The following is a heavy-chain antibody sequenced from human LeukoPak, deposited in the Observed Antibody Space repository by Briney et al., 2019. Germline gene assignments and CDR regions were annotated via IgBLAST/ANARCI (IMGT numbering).Heavy chain of an antibody. CDR1: GFTFGDYA. Sequence: GGSLRLSCTASGFTFGDYAMSWFRRAPGKGLEWVGFIRSKAYGGTTEYAASVKGRFTISRDDSKSIAYLQMNSLKTEDTAVYYCTRPRRDYYYYGMDVWGQGTTVTVSS. CDR3: TRPRRDYYYYGMDV. CDR2: IRSKAYGGTT. V-gene: IGHV3-49*03. J-gene: IGHJ6*02.